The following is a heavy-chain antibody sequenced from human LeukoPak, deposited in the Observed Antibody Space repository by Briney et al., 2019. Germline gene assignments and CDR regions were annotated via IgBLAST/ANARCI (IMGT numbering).Heavy chain of an antibody. D-gene: IGHD4-23*01. CDR1: GYSSTSYW. J-gene: IGHJ3*02. CDR3: ARQNDYGGNEDAFDI. V-gene: IGHV5-51*01. Sequence: GESLKISCKGSGYSSTSYWIGWVRQVPGKGLEWMGIIYPGDSDTRYSPSFQGQVTISADKCISTAYLQWSSLKASDTAMYYCARQNDYGGNEDAFDIWGQGTMVTVSS. CDR2: IYPGDSDT.